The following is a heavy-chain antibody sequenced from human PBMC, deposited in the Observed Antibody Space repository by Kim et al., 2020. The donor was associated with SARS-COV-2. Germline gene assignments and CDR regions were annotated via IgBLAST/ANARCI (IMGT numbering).Heavy chain of an antibody. CDR3: ARLFRGITMVRGVNHFDY. Sequence: SETLSLTCTVSGGSISSSSYYWGWIRQPPGKGLEWIGSIYYSGSTYYNPSLKSRVTISVDTSKNQFSLKLSSVTAADTAVYYCARLFRGITMVRGVNHFDYWGQGTLVTVSS. D-gene: IGHD3-10*01. CDR1: GGSISSSSYY. CDR2: IYYSGST. J-gene: IGHJ4*02. V-gene: IGHV4-39*01.